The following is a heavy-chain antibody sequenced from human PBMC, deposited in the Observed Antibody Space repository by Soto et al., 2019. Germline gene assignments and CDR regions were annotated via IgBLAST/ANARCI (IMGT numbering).Heavy chain of an antibody. D-gene: IGHD6-19*01. Sequence: QLQLQESGPGLVKPSETLSLTCTVSGGSISSSSYYWGWIRQPPGKGLEWIGSIYYSGSTYYNPSLKRRVTISVDTSKNQFSLKLSSVTAADTAVYYCARLSMSSGSDYWGQGTLVTVSS. CDR2: IYYSGST. J-gene: IGHJ4*02. CDR1: GGSISSSSYY. V-gene: IGHV4-39*01. CDR3: ARLSMSSGSDY.